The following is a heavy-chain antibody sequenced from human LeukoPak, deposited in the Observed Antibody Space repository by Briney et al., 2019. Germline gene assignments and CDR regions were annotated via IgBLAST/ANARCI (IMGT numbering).Heavy chain of an antibody. CDR3: GTRPLWFGELSRDY. V-gene: IGHV1-24*01. J-gene: IGHJ4*02. CDR1: GYTLSELS. Sequence: GASVKVSCKVSGYTLSELSMHWVRQAPGKGLEWMGGFDPEDGETIYAQKFQGRVTMTEDTSTDTAYMELSSLRSEDTAVYYCGTRPLWFGELSRDYWGQGTLVTVSS. D-gene: IGHD3-10*01. CDR2: FDPEDGET.